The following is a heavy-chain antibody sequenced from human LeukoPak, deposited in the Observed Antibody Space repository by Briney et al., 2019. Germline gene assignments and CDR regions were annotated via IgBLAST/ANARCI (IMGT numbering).Heavy chain of an antibody. CDR1: GASITSSTLN. CDR2: IYYSGSP. Sequence: SETLSLTCTAPGASITSSTLNWACIRQPPGKGLEWIGSIYYSGSPHYKPSLKSRVTISAEKSKSQVSLKLSSVTTADTAVYFCAFRLGATLQSRFDYWGQGTLLTVSS. CDR3: AFRLGATLQSRFDY. V-gene: IGHV4-39*01. D-gene: IGHD1-26*01. J-gene: IGHJ4*02.